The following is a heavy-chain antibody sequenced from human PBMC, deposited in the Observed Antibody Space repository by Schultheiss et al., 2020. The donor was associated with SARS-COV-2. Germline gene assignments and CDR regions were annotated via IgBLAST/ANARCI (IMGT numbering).Heavy chain of an antibody. CDR3: ARVSSSWSN. D-gene: IGHD6-13*01. CDR1: GFTFSSYG. J-gene: IGHJ4*02. Sequence: GGSLRLSCTASGFTFSSYGMHWVRQAPGKGLEWVSSITSTSRYTYYAESVRGRFTISRDNADNSLYLRMNSLRAEDTAVYYCARVSSSWSNWGQGTLVTVSS. V-gene: IGHV3-21*01. CDR2: ITSTSRYT.